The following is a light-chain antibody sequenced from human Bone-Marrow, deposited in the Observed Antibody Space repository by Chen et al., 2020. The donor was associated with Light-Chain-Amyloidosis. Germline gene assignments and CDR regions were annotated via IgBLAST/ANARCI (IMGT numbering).Light chain of an antibody. CDR1: TGAVTSGHY. J-gene: IGLJ2*01. CDR2: DTS. Sequence: QAVVTQAPSLTVSPGGAATLTCASTTGAVTSGHYCYWFQQKPGQAPRTLIYDTSNRRSWTPARFSGSLLGGKAALTRAGAQPEDEGDYYCLLSYSGNRVVFGGGTKLTVL. CDR3: LLSYSGNRVV. V-gene: IGLV7-46*01.